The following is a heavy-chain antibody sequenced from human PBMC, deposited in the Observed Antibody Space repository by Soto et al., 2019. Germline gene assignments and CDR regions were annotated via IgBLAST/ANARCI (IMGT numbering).Heavy chain of an antibody. J-gene: IGHJ4*02. CDR2: IKQDGSEK. D-gene: IGHD4-17*01. Sequence: EVQLVESGGSLVQPGGSLRLSCAASGFTFSSFWMSWVRQAPGKGLEWVANIKQDGSEKYYVDSVRGRFSISRDNAKNSLFLQMNGLRAEDTAVYYCARRPYGDYGDYFDYWGQGTLVTVSS. CDR3: ARRPYGDYGDYFDY. V-gene: IGHV3-7*01. CDR1: GFTFSSFW.